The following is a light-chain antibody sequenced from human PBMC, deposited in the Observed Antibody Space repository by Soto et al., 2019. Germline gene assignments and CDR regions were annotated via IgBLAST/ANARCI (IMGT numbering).Light chain of an antibody. CDR1: SSNIGSKT. CDR3: QSYDITLIGYV. Sequence: QSVLTQPPSASGTPGQRVTISCSGSSSNIGSKTVNWYQQLPGMAPKLLIYGNSNRPSGVPDRFSGSKSGTSASLAITGLQAEDEADYYCQSYDITLIGYVLGTGTKVTVL. CDR2: GNS. V-gene: IGLV1-44*01. J-gene: IGLJ1*01.